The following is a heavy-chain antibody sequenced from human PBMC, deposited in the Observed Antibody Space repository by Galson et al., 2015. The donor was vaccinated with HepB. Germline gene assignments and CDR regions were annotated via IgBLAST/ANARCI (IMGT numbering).Heavy chain of an antibody. D-gene: IGHD2-15*01. CDR2: INSDGSST. J-gene: IGHJ3*02. CDR1: GFTFSSYW. Sequence: SLRLSCAASGFTFSSYWMHWVRQAPGKGLVWVSRINSDGSSTSYADSVKGRFTISRDNAKNTLYLQMNSLRAEDTAVYYCARGGLGYCSGGSCRRVAFDIWGQGTMVTVSS. V-gene: IGHV3-74*01. CDR3: ARGGLGYCSGGSCRRVAFDI.